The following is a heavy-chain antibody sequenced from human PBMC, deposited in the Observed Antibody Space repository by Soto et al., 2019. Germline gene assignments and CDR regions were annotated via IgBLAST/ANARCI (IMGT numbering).Heavy chain of an antibody. CDR2: IYYRGNA. D-gene: IGHD3-9*01. J-gene: IGHJ4*02. V-gene: IGHV4-39*01. CDR3: ARLEGLATISYYFDF. CDR1: DDSINSDKYY. Sequence: QLQLQESGPGLVKPSETLSLTCSVSDDSINSDKYYWGWIRQPPGKGLEWIGSIYYRGNAYYNPSLQTRVTISLDKSRSQFALQLTSVTAADSAVYFCARLEGLATISYYFDFWGPGALVTVSS.